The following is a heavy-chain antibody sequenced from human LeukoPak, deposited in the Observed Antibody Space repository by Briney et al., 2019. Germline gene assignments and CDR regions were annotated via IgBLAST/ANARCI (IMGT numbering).Heavy chain of an antibody. J-gene: IGHJ4*02. Sequence: SETLSLTCTVSGGSISSSFYYWGWIRQPPGKGLEWIGSIYYSGSTYYNPSLKSRVTISVDTSKNQFSLKLSSVTAADTAVYYCARRLLRSMTNLDYWGQGTLVTVSS. V-gene: IGHV4-39*01. CDR3: ARRLLRSMTNLDY. CDR2: IYYSGST. D-gene: IGHD4-11*01. CDR1: GGSISSSFYY.